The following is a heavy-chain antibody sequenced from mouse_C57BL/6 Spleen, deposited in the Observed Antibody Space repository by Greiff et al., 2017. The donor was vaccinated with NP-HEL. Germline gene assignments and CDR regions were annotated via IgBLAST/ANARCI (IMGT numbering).Heavy chain of an antibody. Sequence: QVTLKVSGPGILQSSQTLSLTCSFSGFSLSTSGMGVSWIRQPSGKGLEWLAPIYWDDDKRYNPSLKSRLTLSKDTTRNQVFLKITSVDTADTATYYCARDYYGSSYWYFDVWGTGTTVTVSS. V-gene: IGHV8-12*01. CDR2: IYWDDDK. D-gene: IGHD1-1*01. CDR1: GFSLSTSGMG. J-gene: IGHJ1*03. CDR3: ARDYYGSSYWYFDV.